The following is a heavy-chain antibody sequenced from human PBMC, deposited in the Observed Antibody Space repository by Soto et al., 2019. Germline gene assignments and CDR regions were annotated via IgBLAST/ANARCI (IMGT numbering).Heavy chain of an antibody. Sequence: ASVKVSCKASGYTFTSYGFSWVRQAPGKGLEWMGWIRAYNGNTNYAQKLQGRITMTTDTSTSTAYMQLRSLRSDDTAVYYCARDGPYHPARLQHWGQGTLVTVSS. CDR1: GYTFTSYG. V-gene: IGHV1-18*01. CDR3: ARDGPYHPARLQH. D-gene: IGHD2-2*01. J-gene: IGHJ1*01. CDR2: IRAYNGNT.